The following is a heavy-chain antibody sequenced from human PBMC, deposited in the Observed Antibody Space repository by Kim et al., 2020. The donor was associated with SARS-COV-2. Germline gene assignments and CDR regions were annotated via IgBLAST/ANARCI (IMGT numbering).Heavy chain of an antibody. CDR2: IVVGSGNT. CDR3: AADSSGYYDAFDI. J-gene: IGHJ3*02. Sequence: SVKVSCKASGFTFTSSAMQWVRQARGQRLEWIGWIVVGSGNTNYAQKFQERVTITRDMSTSTAYMELSSLRSEDTAVYYCAADSSGYYDAFDIWGQGTMVTVSS. D-gene: IGHD3-22*01. V-gene: IGHV1-58*02. CDR1: GFTFTSSA.